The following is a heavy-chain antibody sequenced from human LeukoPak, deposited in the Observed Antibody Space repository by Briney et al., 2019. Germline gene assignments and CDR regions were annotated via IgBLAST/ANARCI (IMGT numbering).Heavy chain of an antibody. D-gene: IGHD4/OR15-4a*01. Sequence: PGGSLRLSCAASGFSFSSYEMNWVRQAPGKGLEWVSYISSGSSAIYYADSVKGRFTISRDNAKSSLYLQMHSLRDEDTAVYYCARDKDYSFDYWGQGTLVTVSS. CDR1: GFSFSSYE. J-gene: IGHJ4*02. CDR2: ISSGSSAI. CDR3: ARDKDYSFDY. V-gene: IGHV3-48*02.